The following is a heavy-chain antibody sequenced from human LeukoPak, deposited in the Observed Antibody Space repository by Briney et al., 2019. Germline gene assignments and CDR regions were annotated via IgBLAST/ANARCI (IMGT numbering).Heavy chain of an antibody. V-gene: IGHV1-2*02. J-gene: IGHJ4*02. CDR2: INPNSGGT. CDR1: GYTFTVYY. Sequence: WASVKVSCKASGYTFTVYYMHWVRQAPGQGLEWMGWINPNSGGTNYAQKFQGRVTMTRDTSISTAYMELSRLRSDDTAVYYCASLGYYYDSSGHDYWGQGTLVTVSS. CDR3: ASLGYYYDSSGHDY. D-gene: IGHD3-22*01.